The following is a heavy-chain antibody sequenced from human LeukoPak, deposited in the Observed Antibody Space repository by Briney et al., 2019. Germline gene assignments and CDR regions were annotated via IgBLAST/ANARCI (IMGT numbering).Heavy chain of an antibody. CDR1: GFTFSSYA. Sequence: GRSLRLSCAASGFTFSSYAMHWVRQAPGKGLEWVAVISYDGSNKYYADSVKDRFTISRDNSKNTLYLQMNSLRAEDTAVYYCARDSEVEPMYYFDYWGQGTLVTVSS. J-gene: IGHJ4*02. V-gene: IGHV3-30-3*01. CDR3: ARDSEVEPMYYFDY. D-gene: IGHD1-26*01. CDR2: ISYDGSNK.